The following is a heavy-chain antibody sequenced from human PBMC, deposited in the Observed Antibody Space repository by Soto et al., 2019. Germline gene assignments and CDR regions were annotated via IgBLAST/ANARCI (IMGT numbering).Heavy chain of an antibody. CDR3: ARDLDY. J-gene: IGHJ4*02. CDR1: CGSISSYY. Sequence: SETLSLTCTVSCGSISSYYWSWIRQPPGKGLEWIGYIYYSGSTNYNPSLKSRVTISVDRSKNQFSLKLSSVTAADTAVYYCARDLDYWGQGTLVTVSS. V-gene: IGHV4-59*12. CDR2: IYYSGST.